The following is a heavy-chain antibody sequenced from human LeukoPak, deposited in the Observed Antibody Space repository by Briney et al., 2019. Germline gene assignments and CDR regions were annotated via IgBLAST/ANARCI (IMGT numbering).Heavy chain of an antibody. V-gene: IGHV4-59*08. CDR2: IFNTGNT. D-gene: IGHD1-26*01. CDR1: GGSINSHY. CDR3: ARLRRGGDWYFDL. J-gene: IGHJ2*01. Sequence: SETLSLTCSVSGGSINSHYWSWIRQPPGKRLEWIGYIFNTGNTNYNPSLASRVTMSVDTSKNQFSLRLTSVTAADTAVYYCARLRRGGDWYFDLWGRDTLVTVSS.